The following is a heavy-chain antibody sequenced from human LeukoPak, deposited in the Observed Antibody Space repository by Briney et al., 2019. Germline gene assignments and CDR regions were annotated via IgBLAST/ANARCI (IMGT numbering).Heavy chain of an antibody. D-gene: IGHD5-18*01. J-gene: IGHJ4*02. CDR1: GLTFNRDW. Sequence: GGSLRLSCAASGLTFNRDWMNWVRQAPGKGLEWVANIKQDGSVKNYVDSVKGRFTISRDNAKNSLYLQMNRLTVEETAVYYCASGPDYGYCHFWGQGTLVTVSS. CDR3: ASGPDYGYCHF. CDR2: IKQDGSVK. V-gene: IGHV3-7*01.